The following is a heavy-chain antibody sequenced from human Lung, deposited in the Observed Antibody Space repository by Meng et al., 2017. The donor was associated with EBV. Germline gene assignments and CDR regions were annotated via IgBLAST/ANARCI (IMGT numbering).Heavy chain of an antibody. V-gene: IGHV1-18*01. CDR1: GYTFTHHG. J-gene: IGHJ4*02. Sequence: QLVQSGVEVKKPVASVRVSCKASGYTFTHHGISWIRQAPGQGLEWMGWISCYNGDTNYAQRLQGRVTMTTDTSTNTAYMDLRGLRSDDTAVYYCARDPSNTSGRYAYFDYWGQGTLVTVSS. CDR2: ISCYNGDT. D-gene: IGHD6-19*01. CDR3: ARDPSNTSGRYAYFDY.